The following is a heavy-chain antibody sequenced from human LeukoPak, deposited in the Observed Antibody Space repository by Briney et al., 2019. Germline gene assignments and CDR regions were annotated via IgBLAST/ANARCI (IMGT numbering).Heavy chain of an antibody. D-gene: IGHD3-9*01. Sequence: PGGSLRPSCAASGFTFSTYAMSWVRQAPGKGLEWVSAISGSGDDTYYVDSVKGRFTISRDNSKNTLYLQMNSLRAEDTAVYYCAKDLQNILTGYPEGYFDYWGQGTLVTASS. CDR3: AKDLQNILTGYPEGYFDY. V-gene: IGHV3-23*01. J-gene: IGHJ4*02. CDR2: ISGSGDDT. CDR1: GFTFSTYA.